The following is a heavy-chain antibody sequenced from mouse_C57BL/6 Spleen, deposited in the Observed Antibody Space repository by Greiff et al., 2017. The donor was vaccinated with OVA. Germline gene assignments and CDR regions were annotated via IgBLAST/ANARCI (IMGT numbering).Heavy chain of an antibody. Sequence: EVMLVESGGGLVQPKGSLKLSCAASGFSFNTYAMNWVRQAPGKGLEWVARIRSKSNNYATYYADSVKDRFTISRDDSESMLYLQMNNLKTEDTAMYYCVRLREWYFDVWGTGTTVTVSS. CDR1: GFSFNTYA. J-gene: IGHJ1*03. D-gene: IGHD1-1*01. V-gene: IGHV10-1*01. CDR2: IRSKSNNYAT. CDR3: VRLREWYFDV.